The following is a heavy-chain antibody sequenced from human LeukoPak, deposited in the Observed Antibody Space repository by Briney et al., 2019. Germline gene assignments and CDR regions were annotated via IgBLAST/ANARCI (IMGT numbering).Heavy chain of an antibody. J-gene: IGHJ4*02. V-gene: IGHV3-11*01. CDR2: ISSSGSTI. CDR3: ASSGWKVTIDY. D-gene: IGHD6-19*01. CDR1: GFTFSDYY. Sequence: GGSLRLSCAASGFTFSDYYMSWIRQAPGKGLEWASYISSSGSTIYYADSVKGRFTISRDNAKNSLYLQMNSLRAEDTAVYYCASSGWKVTIDYWGQGTLVTVSS.